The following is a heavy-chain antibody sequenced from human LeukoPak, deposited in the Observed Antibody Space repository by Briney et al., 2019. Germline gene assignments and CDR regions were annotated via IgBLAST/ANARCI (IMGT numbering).Heavy chain of an antibody. V-gene: IGHV4-59*08. CDR3: SRRGFMDV. D-gene: IGHD3-16*01. CDR1: GGSISSYY. CDR2: IYYSGST. Sequence: SETLSLTCTVSGGSISSYYWSWIRQPPGKGLEWTGFIYYSGSTNYNPSLKSRVTISVDTSKNQISLNLSSVTAADTAVYYCSRRGFMDVWGKGTTVTVSS. J-gene: IGHJ6*03.